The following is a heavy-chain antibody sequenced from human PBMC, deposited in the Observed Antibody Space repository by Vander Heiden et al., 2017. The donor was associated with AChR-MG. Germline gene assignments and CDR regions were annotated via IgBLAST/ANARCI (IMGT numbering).Heavy chain of an antibody. D-gene: IGHD4-17*01. Sequence: EVQLVESGGGLVLPGGPLRLSCAASGSSFNTDSMNWVRQAPGKGLEWVSYISSRGSTIYYADSVRGRFTISRDNAKNSLFLQMTSLRDEDTAVYYCARDPPNLPSDYADPKFDYWGQGTLVTVSS. CDR1: GSSFNTDS. CDR3: ARDPPNLPSDYADPKFDY. V-gene: IGHV3-48*02. CDR2: ISSRGSTI. J-gene: IGHJ4*02.